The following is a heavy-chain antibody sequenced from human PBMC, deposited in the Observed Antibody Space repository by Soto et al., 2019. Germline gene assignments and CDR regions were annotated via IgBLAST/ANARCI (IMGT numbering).Heavy chain of an antibody. Sequence: QVQLVQSGAEVKKPGASVKVSCKASGYTFTSYGISWVRQAPGQGLEWMGWISTYNGNTNYAQKFQGRANMTTGTSTNTAHMELRSLRSDDTAVYYCARDQVAVAGTDNWFDPWGQGTLVSVSS. CDR1: GYTFTSYG. D-gene: IGHD6-19*01. V-gene: IGHV1-18*04. J-gene: IGHJ5*02. CDR3: ARDQVAVAGTDNWFDP. CDR2: ISTYNGNT.